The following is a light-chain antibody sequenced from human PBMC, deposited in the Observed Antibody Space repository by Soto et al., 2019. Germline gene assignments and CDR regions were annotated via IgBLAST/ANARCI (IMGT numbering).Light chain of an antibody. CDR2: NAS. V-gene: IGKV1-5*03. Sequence: DIQMTQSPSTLSASVGDRFTITCLASQSISSWLAWYQQRPGKAPKLLLYNASSLESGVPSRLSGNGSGTEFTLTISSLQPDDFPTYYCQQHYSYSTFGQGTKVDIK. J-gene: IGKJ1*01. CDR1: QSISSW. CDR3: QQHYSYST.